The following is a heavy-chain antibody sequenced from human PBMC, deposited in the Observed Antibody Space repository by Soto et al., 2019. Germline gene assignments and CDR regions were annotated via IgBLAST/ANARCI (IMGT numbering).Heavy chain of an antibody. CDR1: GFSFSDYY. CDR2: ISGSGTNI. D-gene: IGHD2-2*01. J-gene: IGHJ4*02. V-gene: IGHV3-11*01. CDR3: AKMSSTDSYDPVCV. Sequence: GGSLRLSCSASGFSFSDYYMTWVRQAPGKGLEWISYISGSGTNIYYAESVEGRFTISRDNARNSVHLQMNDLRGGDTVRYFCAKMSSTDSYDPVCVWGQGTLVTVSS.